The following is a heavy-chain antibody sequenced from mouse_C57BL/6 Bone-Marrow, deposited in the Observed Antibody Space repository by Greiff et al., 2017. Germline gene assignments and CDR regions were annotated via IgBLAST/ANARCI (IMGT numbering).Heavy chain of an antibody. V-gene: IGHV1-49*01. CDR1: YFAFMASA. CDR3: ARSGASDGYYVYYAMDY. CDR2: FTMYSDAT. J-gene: IGHJ4*01. Sequence: LQQSGAELVRPGSSVKLSCKDSYFAFMASAMHWVKQRPGHGLEWIGSFTMYSDATEYSENFKGQATLTANTSSSTAYMELSSLTSEDSAVXYCARSGASDGYYVYYAMDYWGQGTSVTVSS. D-gene: IGHD2-3*01.